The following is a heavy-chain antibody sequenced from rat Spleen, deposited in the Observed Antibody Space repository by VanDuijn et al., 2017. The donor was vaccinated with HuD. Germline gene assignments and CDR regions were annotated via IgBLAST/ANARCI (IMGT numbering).Heavy chain of an antibody. J-gene: IGHJ2*01. CDR2: ISISGNKT. V-gene: IGHV5-25*01. Sequence: EVQLVESGGGLVQPGRSLKVSCAASGFTFRNSYMAWVRQTPRKGLEWVATISISGNKTHYPDSVKGRFTISRDNAKSSLYLQMNSLKSEDTATYYCARHGDYGYPTFGYWGQGVMVTVSS. CDR3: ARHGDYGYPTFGY. D-gene: IGHD1-7*01. CDR1: GFTFRNSY.